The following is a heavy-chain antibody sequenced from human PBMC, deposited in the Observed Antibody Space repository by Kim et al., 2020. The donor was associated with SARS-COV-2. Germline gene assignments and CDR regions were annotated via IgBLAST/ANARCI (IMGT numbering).Heavy chain of an antibody. D-gene: IGHD1-1*01. Sequence: ASVKVSCKTSGYTFSNYGISWARQAPGQGLEWMGWISGYNGNIKYGQRFQGRVTLTTDTSASTVYMELRSLTSDDTAGYFCLRASSNWPNWYFDLWGRGTLVTVSS. CDR2: ISGYNGNI. CDR1: GYTFSNYG. J-gene: IGHJ2*01. CDR3: LRASSNWPNWYFDL. V-gene: IGHV1-18*01.